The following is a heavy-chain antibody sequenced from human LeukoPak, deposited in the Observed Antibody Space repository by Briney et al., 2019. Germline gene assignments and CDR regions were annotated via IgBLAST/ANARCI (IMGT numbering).Heavy chain of an antibody. CDR3: ARPVSSGDYDSSGYYFDY. J-gene: IGHJ4*02. CDR2: IYYSGST. D-gene: IGHD3-22*01. CDR1: GGSISSSSYY. V-gene: IGHV4-39*01. Sequence: SETLSLTCTVSGGSISSSSYYWGWIPQPPGKGLEWIGSIYYSGSTYYNPSLKSRVTISVDTSKNQFSLKLSSVAAADTAVYYCARPVSSGDYDSSGYYFDYWGQGTLVTVAS.